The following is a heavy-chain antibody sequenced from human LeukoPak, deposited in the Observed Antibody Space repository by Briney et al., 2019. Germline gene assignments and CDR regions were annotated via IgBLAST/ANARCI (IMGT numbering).Heavy chain of an antibody. V-gene: IGHV3-74*01. D-gene: IGHD2-2*01. J-gene: IGHJ4*02. CDR1: GFTFSRYW. CDR2: INSDGTIT. CDR3: VREGAQGFFCSSTSCSVY. Sequence: PGGSLRLSCTASGFTFSRYWMHWVRQAPGKGLEWVSRINSDGTITSYADSAKGRFTISRDHAKNTVYLQMNSLRAEDTAVYYCVREGAQGFFCSSTSCSVYWGQGTLVTISS.